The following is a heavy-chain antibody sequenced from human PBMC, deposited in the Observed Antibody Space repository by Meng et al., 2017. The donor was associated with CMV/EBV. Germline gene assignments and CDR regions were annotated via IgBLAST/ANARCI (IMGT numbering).Heavy chain of an antibody. Sequence: SVKVSCKASGLTFTSSAVQWVRQARGQRLEWIGWIVVGSGNTNYAQKFQERVTITRDMSTSTAYMELSSLRSEDTAVYYCAADLVEASYDFWSGYYGGGWFDPWGQGTLVTVSS. CDR1: GLTFTSSA. D-gene: IGHD3-3*01. CDR3: AADLVEASYDFWSGYYGGGWFDP. V-gene: IGHV1-58*01. J-gene: IGHJ5*02. CDR2: IVVGSGNT.